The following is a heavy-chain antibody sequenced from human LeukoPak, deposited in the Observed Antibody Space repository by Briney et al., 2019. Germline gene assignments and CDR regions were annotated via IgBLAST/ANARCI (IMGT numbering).Heavy chain of an antibody. D-gene: IGHD2-2*01. V-gene: IGHV3-48*01. CDR2: ISSSSSTI. CDR1: GFTFSSYS. CDR3: ARLKASSWLRVEYYYMDV. Sequence: GGSLRLSCAASGFTFSSYSMNWVRQAPGKGLEWVSYISSSSSTIYYADSVKGRFTISRDNAKNSLYLQMNSLRAEDTAVYYCARLKASSWLRVEYYYMDVWGKGTTVTVSS. J-gene: IGHJ6*03.